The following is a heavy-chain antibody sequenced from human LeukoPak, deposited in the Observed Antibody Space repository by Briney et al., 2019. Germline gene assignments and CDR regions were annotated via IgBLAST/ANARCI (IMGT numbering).Heavy chain of an antibody. Sequence: GGSLRLSCAASGFTFSSYWMSWVRQAPGKGLEWVANIKRDGSEKYYVDSVKGRFTISRDNAKNSLYLQMNSLRAEDTAVYYCARVYYDFWSGYPYYFDYWGQGTLVTVSS. V-gene: IGHV3-7*03. CDR3: ARVYYDFWSGYPYYFDY. D-gene: IGHD3-3*01. J-gene: IGHJ4*02. CDR2: IKRDGSEK. CDR1: GFTFSSYW.